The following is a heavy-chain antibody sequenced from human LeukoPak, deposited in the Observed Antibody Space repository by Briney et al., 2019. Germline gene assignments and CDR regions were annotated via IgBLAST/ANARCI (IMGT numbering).Heavy chain of an antibody. V-gene: IGHV3-48*01. J-gene: IGHJ4*02. CDR2: ISSSSSTI. CDR1: GFTFSSYS. D-gene: IGHD2-15*01. Sequence: PGGSLRLSCAASGFTFSSYSMNWVRQAPGKGLEWVSYISSSSSTIYYADSVKGRFTISRDNAKNSLYLQMNSLRAEDTAVYYCAIHPPPWLGGGPDYWGQGTLVTVSS. CDR3: AIHPPPWLGGGPDY.